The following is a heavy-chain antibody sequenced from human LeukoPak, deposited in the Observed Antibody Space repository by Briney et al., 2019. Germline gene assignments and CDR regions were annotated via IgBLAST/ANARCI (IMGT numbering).Heavy chain of an antibody. CDR1: GFTFSSYA. V-gene: IGHV3-30-3*01. D-gene: IGHD5-18*01. CDR3: AKLYNYGYIN. CDR2: ISYDGSNK. J-gene: IGHJ4*02. Sequence: PGGSLRLSCAASGFTFSSYAMHWVRQAPGKGLEWVAVISYDGSNKYYADSVKGRFTISRDNSKNTLYLQMNSLRAEDTAVYYCAKLYNYGYINWGQGTLVTVSS.